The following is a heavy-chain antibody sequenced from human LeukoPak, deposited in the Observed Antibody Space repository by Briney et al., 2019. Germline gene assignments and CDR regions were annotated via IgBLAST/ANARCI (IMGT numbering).Heavy chain of an antibody. D-gene: IGHD4-17*01. J-gene: IGHJ4*02. CDR3: ARENPYGDYSDY. CDR1: GFTFSSYS. Sequence: GGSLRLSCAASGFTFSSYSMNWVRQAPGKGLEWASSISSSSSYIYYADSVKGRFTISRDNAKNSLYLQMNSLRAEDTAVYYCARENPYGDYSDYWGQGTLVTVSS. V-gene: IGHV3-21*01. CDR2: ISSSSSYI.